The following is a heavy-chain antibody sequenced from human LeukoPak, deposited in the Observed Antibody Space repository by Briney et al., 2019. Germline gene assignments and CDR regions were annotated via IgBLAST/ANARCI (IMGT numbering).Heavy chain of an antibody. CDR3: ATSYCSGGSCYPQYFQH. D-gene: IGHD2-15*01. CDR2: LYSGGGT. CDR1: GFTVSSNH. Sequence: PGGSLSLSCAASGFTVSSNHMSWVRQAPGKGLEWVSLLYSGGGTYYADSVKGRFTISRDNSKNTLHLQMNNLRTEDTAVYYCATSYCSGGSCYPQYFQHWGQGTLVTVSS. J-gene: IGHJ1*01. V-gene: IGHV3-66*02.